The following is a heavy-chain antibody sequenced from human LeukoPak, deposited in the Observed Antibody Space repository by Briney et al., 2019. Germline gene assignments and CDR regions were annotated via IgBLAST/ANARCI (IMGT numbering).Heavy chain of an antibody. J-gene: IGHJ3*02. V-gene: IGHV3-23*01. Sequence: GGSLRLSCAASGFTFSDYAMNWVRQAPGKGLEWVSAISGSAGASYYADSVKGRFTISRDNAKNSLYLQMNSLRAEDTAVYYCATGGSGYTVDAFDIWGQGTMVTVSS. CDR1: GFTFSDYA. CDR3: ATGGSGYTVDAFDI. CDR2: ISGSAGAS. D-gene: IGHD3-3*01.